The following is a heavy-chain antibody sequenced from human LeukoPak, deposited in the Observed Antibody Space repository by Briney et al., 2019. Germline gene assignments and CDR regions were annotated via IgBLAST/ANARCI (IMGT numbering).Heavy chain of an antibody. Sequence: ASVKVSCKASGYTFTSYGISWVRQAPGQGLEWMGWISAYNSNTNYAQKLQGRVTMTTDTSTSTAYMELRSLRSDDTAVYYCARPLTARGWGSSTDYYYYGMDVWGQGTTVTVSS. D-gene: IGHD2-2*01. CDR3: ARPLTARGWGSSTDYYYYGMDV. J-gene: IGHJ6*02. CDR1: GYTFTSYG. CDR2: ISAYNSNT. V-gene: IGHV1-18*01.